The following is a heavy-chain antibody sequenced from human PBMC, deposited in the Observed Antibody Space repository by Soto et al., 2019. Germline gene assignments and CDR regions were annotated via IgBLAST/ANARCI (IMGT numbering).Heavy chain of an antibody. D-gene: IGHD3-22*01. Sequence: PGGSLRLSCAASGFTFRSYSMNWVRQAPGKGLEWVSYISSSSSTIYYADSVKGRFTISRDNAKNSLYLQMNSLREEDTAVYYCARGPITMIVVIVPGAFGLWGQGTMVTVSS. J-gene: IGHJ3*01. CDR1: GFTFRSYS. CDR2: ISSSSSTI. V-gene: IGHV3-48*02. CDR3: ARGPITMIVVIVPGAFGL.